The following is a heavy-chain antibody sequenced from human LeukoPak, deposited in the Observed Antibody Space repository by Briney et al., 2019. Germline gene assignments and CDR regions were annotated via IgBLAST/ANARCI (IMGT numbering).Heavy chain of an antibody. CDR3: ARAMLLGYCSGGSCDDAFDI. CDR1: GGSISSSSYY. Sequence: SETLSLTCTVSGGSISSSSYYWGWIRQPPGKGLEWIGEINHSGSTNYNPSLKSRVTISVDTSKNQFSLKLSSVTAADTAVYYCARAMLLGYCSGGSCDDAFDIWGQGTMVTVSS. CDR2: INHSGST. J-gene: IGHJ3*02. D-gene: IGHD2-15*01. V-gene: IGHV4-39*07.